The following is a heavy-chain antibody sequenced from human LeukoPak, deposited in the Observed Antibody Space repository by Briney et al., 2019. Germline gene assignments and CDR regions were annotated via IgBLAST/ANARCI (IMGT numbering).Heavy chain of an antibody. CDR1: GGSTSSGNYY. CDR3: ARLGAGPTYYDFWSGYSSFYFDY. CDR2: ISSSGNT. Sequence: SETLSLTCTVSGGSTSSGNYYWGWIRQPPGKGLEWIGGISSSGNTYYNPSLKSRITIFIDTSKNHFSLKLSSVSAANTAVYYCARLGAGPTYYDFWSGYSSFYFDYWGQGTLVTVSS. D-gene: IGHD3-3*01. J-gene: IGHJ4*02. V-gene: IGHV4-39*02.